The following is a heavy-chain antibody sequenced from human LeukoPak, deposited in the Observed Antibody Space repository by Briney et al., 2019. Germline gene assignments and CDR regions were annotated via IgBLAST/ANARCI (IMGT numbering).Heavy chain of an antibody. D-gene: IGHD1-7*01. CDR2: ISSSGSTI. CDR3: ARDSTGTTVY. CDR1: GFTFGSYE. V-gene: IGHV3-48*03. J-gene: IGHJ4*02. Sequence: GGSLRLSCVASGFTFGSYEMNWVRQAPGKGLEWLSYISSSGSTIYYADSVKGRFTISRDNAKNSLYLQMNSLRAEDTAVYYCARDSTGTTVYWGQGTLVTVTS.